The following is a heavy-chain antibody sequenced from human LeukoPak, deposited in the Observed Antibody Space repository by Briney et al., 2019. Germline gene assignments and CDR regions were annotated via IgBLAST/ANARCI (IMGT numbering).Heavy chain of an antibody. V-gene: IGHV4-61*02. CDR3: ARSTGYYYYYMDV. D-gene: IGHD1-14*01. CDR2: INTSGST. J-gene: IGHJ6*03. Sequence: SQTLSLTCTVSGGSINSIIYYWTWIRQPAGKGLEWIGRINTSGSTNYNPSLKSRVTISVDTSKNQFSLKLSSVTAADTAVYYCARSTGYYYYYMDVWGKGTTVTISS. CDR1: GGSINSIIYY.